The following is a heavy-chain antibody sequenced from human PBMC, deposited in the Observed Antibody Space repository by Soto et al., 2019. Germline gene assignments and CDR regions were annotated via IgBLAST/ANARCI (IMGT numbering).Heavy chain of an antibody. V-gene: IGHV4-59*01. J-gene: IGHJ4*02. CDR1: GDSINFYY. CDR3: ARGNVAVAGLLDS. D-gene: IGHD6-19*01. Sequence: QVQLQESGPGLVKPSETVSLTCTVSGDSINFYYWTWIRQPPGKGLEWIGYIYYSGSTNYSPSFKRRVTISVDPSNNQFSLNLNSVTAADTAVYYCARGNVAVAGLLDSWGQGTLVTVSS. CDR2: IYYSGST.